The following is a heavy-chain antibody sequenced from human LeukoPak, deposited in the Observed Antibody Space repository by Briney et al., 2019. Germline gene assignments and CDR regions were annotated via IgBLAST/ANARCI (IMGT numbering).Heavy chain of an antibody. CDR1: GGSFSGYY. D-gene: IGHD1-26*01. J-gene: IGHJ4*02. V-gene: IGHV4-34*01. CDR2: INHSGST. Sequence: ETLSLTCAVYGGSFSGYYWSWIRQPPGKGLEWIGEINHSGSTNYNPSLKSRVTISVDTSKNQFSLKLSSVTAADTAVYYCARDVGAVDYWGQGTLVTVSS. CDR3: ARDVGAVDY.